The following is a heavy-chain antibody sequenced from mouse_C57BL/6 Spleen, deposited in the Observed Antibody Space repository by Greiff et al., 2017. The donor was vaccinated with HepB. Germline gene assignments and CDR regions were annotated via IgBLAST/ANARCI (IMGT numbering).Heavy chain of an antibody. CDR3: ARNYYGSSGRFAY. V-gene: IGHV1-36*01. CDR2: VYPYNGGT. CDR1: GFTFTDYY. Sequence: EVQVVESGPVLVKPGPSVKISCKASGFTFTDYYMHWVKQSHGKSLEWIGLVYPYNGGTSYNQKFKGKATLTVDTSSSTAYMELNSLTSEDSAVYYCARNYYGSSGRFAYWGQGTLVTVSA. J-gene: IGHJ3*01. D-gene: IGHD1-1*01.